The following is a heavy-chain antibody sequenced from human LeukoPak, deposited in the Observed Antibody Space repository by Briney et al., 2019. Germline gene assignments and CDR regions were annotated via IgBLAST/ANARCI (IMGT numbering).Heavy chain of an antibody. D-gene: IGHD6-13*01. CDR3: ARTYSTKRGAFDY. V-gene: IGHV6-1*01. J-gene: IGHJ4*02. CDR1: GDSVSINSAA. Sequence: SQTLSLTSAISGDSVSINSAAWNWIRQSPSRVLEWLGRTYYRSKWYNDYAVSVKSRITINPDTSKNQFSLQLNSVTPEDTAVYYCARTYSTKRGAFDYWGQGTLVTVSS. CDR2: TYYRSKWYN.